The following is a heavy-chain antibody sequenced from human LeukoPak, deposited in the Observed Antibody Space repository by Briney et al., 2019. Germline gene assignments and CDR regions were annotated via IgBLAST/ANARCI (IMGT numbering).Heavy chain of an antibody. CDR2: INPNSGGT. D-gene: IGHD4-17*01. CDR3: ARVPRGGDYDPNFDY. J-gene: IGHJ4*02. Sequence: ASVKVSCKASGYTFTGYYMHWVRQAPGQGLEWMGWINPNSGGTNYAQKFQGRVTMTRDTSISTAYMELSRLRSDDTAVYYCARVPRGGDYDPNFDYWGQGTLVTVSS. CDR1: GYTFTGYY. V-gene: IGHV1-2*02.